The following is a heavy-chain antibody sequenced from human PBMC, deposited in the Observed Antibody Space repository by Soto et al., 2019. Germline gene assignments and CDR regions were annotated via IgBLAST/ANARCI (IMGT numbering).Heavy chain of an antibody. CDR1: GFTFSSYG. J-gene: IGHJ6*02. V-gene: IGHV3-33*01. CDR2: IWYDGSNK. CDR3: ARRDDLVDTIVFYGMDV. D-gene: IGHD5-12*01. Sequence: QVQLVESGGGVVQPGRSLRLSCAASGFTFSSYGMHWVRQAPGKGLEWVAVIWYDGSNKYYADSVKGRFTISRDNSKNTMYRQMNSLRAEDTAVYYCARRDDLVDTIVFYGMDVWGQGTTVTVSS.